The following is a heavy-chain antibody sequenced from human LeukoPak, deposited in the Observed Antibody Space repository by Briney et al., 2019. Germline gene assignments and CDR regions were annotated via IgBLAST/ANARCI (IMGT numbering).Heavy chain of an antibody. J-gene: IGHJ3*02. CDR2: ISGSGGST. CDR3: AKGDIITMVRGSRLAFDI. Sequence: GGSLRLSCAASGFTFSSYAMSWVRQAPGKGLEWVSAISGSGGSTYYADSVKGRFTISRDNSKNTLYLQMNSLRAEDTAVYYCAKGDIITMVRGSRLAFDIWGQGTMVTVSS. D-gene: IGHD3-10*01. V-gene: IGHV3-23*01. CDR1: GFTFSSYA.